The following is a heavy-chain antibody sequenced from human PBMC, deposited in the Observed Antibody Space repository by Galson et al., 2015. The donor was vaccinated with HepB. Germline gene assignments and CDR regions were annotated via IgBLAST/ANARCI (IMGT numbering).Heavy chain of an antibody. CDR2: ISGSGGST. Sequence: SLRLSCAASGFTFSSYAMSWVRQAPGKGLEWVSGISGSGGSTYYADSVKGRFTISRDNSKNTLYLQMSSLRAEDTAVYYCGKGFGGSRGNNGYLLDYWGQATLVTVSS. V-gene: IGHV3-23*01. CDR1: GFTFSSYA. J-gene: IGHJ4*02. D-gene: IGHD5-12*01. CDR3: GKGFGGSRGNNGYLLDY.